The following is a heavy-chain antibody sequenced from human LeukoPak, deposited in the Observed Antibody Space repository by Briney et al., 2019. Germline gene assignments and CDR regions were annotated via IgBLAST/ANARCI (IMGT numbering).Heavy chain of an antibody. V-gene: IGHV4-34*01. CDR3: ARRGTVTSGATYYYYYMDV. Sequence: PSETLSLTCAVYGGSFSGYYWSWIRQPPGKGLEWIGEINHSGSTNYNPSLKSRVTISVDTSKNQFSLKLSSVTAADTAVYYCARRGTVTSGATYYYYYMDVWGKGTTVTISS. CDR1: GGSFSGYY. D-gene: IGHD4-17*01. J-gene: IGHJ6*03. CDR2: INHSGST.